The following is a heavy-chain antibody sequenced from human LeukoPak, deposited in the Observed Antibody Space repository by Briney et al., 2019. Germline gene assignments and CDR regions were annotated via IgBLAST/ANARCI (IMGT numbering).Heavy chain of an antibody. CDR1: GFTFSSYA. V-gene: IGHV3-23*01. CDR3: AKGGEMATILALNYMDV. J-gene: IGHJ6*03. CDR2: ISGSGGST. Sequence: GGSLRLSCAASGFTFSSYAMSWVRQAPGKGLEWVSAISGSGGSTYYADSVKGRFTISRDNSKNTLYLQMNSLRAEDTAVYYCAKGGEMATILALNYMDVWGQGTTVTVSS. D-gene: IGHD5-24*01.